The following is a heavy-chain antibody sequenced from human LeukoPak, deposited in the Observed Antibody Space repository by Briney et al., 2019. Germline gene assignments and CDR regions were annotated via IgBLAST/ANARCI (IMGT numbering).Heavy chain of an antibody. Sequence: GASVKVSCKASGYTFSSYGFSWVRQAPGQGLEWMGWISAYNGNTNHAQKFQGRVTMTTDTSTSTVYMELGSLRSDDTAVYYCARAGRSFYGGSSDYWGQGTLVTVSS. J-gene: IGHJ4*02. V-gene: IGHV1-18*01. D-gene: IGHD4-23*01. CDR3: ARAGRSFYGGSSDY. CDR2: ISAYNGNT. CDR1: GYTFSSYG.